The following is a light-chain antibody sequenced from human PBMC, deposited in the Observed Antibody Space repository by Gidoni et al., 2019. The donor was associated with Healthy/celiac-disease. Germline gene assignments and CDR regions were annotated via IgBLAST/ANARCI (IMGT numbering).Light chain of an antibody. J-gene: IGKJ1*01. CDR1: QSVSSSY. CDR2: GAS. Sequence: EIVLTQSPGTLSLSPGERATLSCMASQSVSSSYLAWYQQKPGQAPMLLIYGASSRATGIPYRFSGSVSGTDFTLTISRLEPEYFAVYYCQQYGSSPWTFGQGTKVEIK. V-gene: IGKV3-20*01. CDR3: QQYGSSPWT.